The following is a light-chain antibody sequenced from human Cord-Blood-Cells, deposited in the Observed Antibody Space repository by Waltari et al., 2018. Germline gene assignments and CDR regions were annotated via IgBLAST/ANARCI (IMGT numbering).Light chain of an antibody. CDR2: EAS. CDR3: LQQDNFPYT. CDR1: QHIEDD. Sequence: ETTLTQSPAFMSDNPGDKFNISCKAIQHIEDDMNCYQQKPGEAAIFIIQEASTLGPAISPRFSGSGYGTDFTLTINTIESEDAADYFCLQQDNFPYTFGQGTKLEIK. V-gene: IGKV5-2*01. J-gene: IGKJ2*01.